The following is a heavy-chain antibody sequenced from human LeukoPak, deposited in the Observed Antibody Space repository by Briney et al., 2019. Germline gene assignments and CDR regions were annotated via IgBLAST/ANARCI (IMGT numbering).Heavy chain of an antibody. J-gene: IGHJ4*02. Sequence: SETLSLTCAVYGGSFSGYYWSWIRQPPGKGLEWIGEINHSGSTNYNPSLKSRVTISVDTSKNQFSLKLSSVTAADTAVYYCARRLRYFDWAYYFDYWGQGTLVTVSS. D-gene: IGHD3-9*01. CDR3: ARRLRYFDWAYYFDY. CDR2: INHSGST. V-gene: IGHV4-34*01. CDR1: GGSFSGYY.